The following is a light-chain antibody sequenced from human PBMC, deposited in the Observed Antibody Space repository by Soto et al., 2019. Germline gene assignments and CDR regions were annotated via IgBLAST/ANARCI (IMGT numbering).Light chain of an antibody. Sequence: QSVLTQPASVSGSPGQSITISCTGTNSDVVGYNYVSWYQQHPGKAPKFMIYDVSSRPSGVSDRFSGSKSGNTASLTISGLQAEDEADYYCSSYTTSNTRQIVFGTGTKVTVL. V-gene: IGLV2-14*01. J-gene: IGLJ1*01. CDR2: DVS. CDR3: SSYTTSNTRQIV. CDR1: NSDVVGYNY.